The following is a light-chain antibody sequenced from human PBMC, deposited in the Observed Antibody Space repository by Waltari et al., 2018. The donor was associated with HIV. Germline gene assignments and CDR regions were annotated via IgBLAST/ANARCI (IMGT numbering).Light chain of an antibody. CDR1: SSNIGNNY. Sequence: QSVLTQPPSVSAAPGQTVTISCSGSSSNIGNNYVSWYQQVTGAAPKLVLYDKNERPSGIRDRFSGSKSGTSATLDITGLQPGDEADYYCGTWDSGKNVWVFGGGTKLTVL. CDR3: GTWDSGKNVWV. V-gene: IGLV1-51*01. CDR2: DKN. J-gene: IGLJ3*02.